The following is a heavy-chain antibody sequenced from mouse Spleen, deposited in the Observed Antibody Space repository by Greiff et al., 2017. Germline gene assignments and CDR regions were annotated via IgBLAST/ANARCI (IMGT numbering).Heavy chain of an antibody. D-gene: IGHD2-1*01. Sequence: VKLVESGAELVRPGASVTLSCKASGYTFTDYEMHWVKQTPVHGLEWIGAIDPETGGTAYNQKFKGKAILTADKSSSTAYMELRSLTSEDSAVYYCTRADGNYAMDYWGQGTSVTVSS. CDR1: GYTFTDYE. J-gene: IGHJ4*01. V-gene: IGHV1-15*01. CDR3: TRADGNYAMDY. CDR2: IDPETGGT.